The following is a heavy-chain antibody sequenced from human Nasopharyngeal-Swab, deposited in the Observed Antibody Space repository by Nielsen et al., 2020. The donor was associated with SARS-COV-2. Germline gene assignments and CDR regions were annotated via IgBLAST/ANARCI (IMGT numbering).Heavy chain of an antibody. CDR3: ARGPALVIRKTLSSGFDI. D-gene: IGHD3-10*01. V-gene: IGHV4-34*01. CDR1: GGAFSGLY. J-gene: IGHJ3*02. Sequence: SETLSLTCAVYGGAFSGLYWSWIRHSPGEGLEWIGEINHSGSTMYIPSLKSRVTISVDTSKNQFSLNLTSVTAADTAMYYCARGPALVIRKTLSSGFDIWGQGTIVTVSS. CDR2: INHSGST.